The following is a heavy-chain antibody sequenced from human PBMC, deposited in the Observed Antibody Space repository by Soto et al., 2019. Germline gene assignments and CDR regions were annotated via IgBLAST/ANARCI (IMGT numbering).Heavy chain of an antibody. CDR1: GGSISSGGYS. CDR2: TYQSGSA. Sequence: ASETLSLTCTVSGGSISSGGYSWTWIRQSPGKGLEWIGYTYQSGSAYYNPSLKSRVTISVDRSKNQFSLNLTSVTAADTAVYYCARDYYGMDVWGQGTTVTVSS. CDR3: ARDYYGMDV. V-gene: IGHV4-30-2*06. J-gene: IGHJ6*02.